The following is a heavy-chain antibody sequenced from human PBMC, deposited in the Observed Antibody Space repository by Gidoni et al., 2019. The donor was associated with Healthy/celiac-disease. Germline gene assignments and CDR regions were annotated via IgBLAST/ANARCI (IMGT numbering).Heavy chain of an antibody. J-gene: IGHJ4*02. V-gene: IGHV3-48*02. CDR1: GFTFSSYS. D-gene: IGHD1-7*01. CDR3: ARDLYSPRTGTTVLLGY. Sequence: EVQLVESGGGLVQPGGSLRLSCAASGFTFSSYSMNWVRQAPGKGPEWVSYISSSSSTIYDADSVKGRFTISRDNAKNSLYLQMNSLRDEDTAVYYCARDLYSPRTGTTVLLGYWGQGTLVTVSS. CDR2: ISSSSSTI.